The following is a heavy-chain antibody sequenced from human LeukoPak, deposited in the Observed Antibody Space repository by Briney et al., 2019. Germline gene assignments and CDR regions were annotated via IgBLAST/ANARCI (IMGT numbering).Heavy chain of an antibody. CDR2: IRGDAGST. J-gene: IGHJ4*02. CDR3: AKAIGATYYYASGSYYFDY. Sequence: GGSLRLSCAASGFTFDAFGMTWVRQAPGKGLEWVSAIRGDAGSTGYADSVKGRFTISRDNAKNSLYLQMNSLRVEDTALYYCAKAIGATYYYASGSYYFDYWGQGTLVTVSS. CDR1: GFTFDAFG. V-gene: IGHV3-20*04. D-gene: IGHD3-10*01.